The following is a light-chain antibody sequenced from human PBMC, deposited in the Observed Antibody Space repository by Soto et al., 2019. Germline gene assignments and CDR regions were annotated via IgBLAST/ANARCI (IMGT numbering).Light chain of an antibody. V-gene: IGLV1-36*01. CDR3: AAWDDSLRGVI. CDR1: TSNIGNNA. J-gene: IGLJ2*01. Sequence: QSVLTQPPSLSAAPRQRVTISCSGSTSNIGNNAVNWYQQLPGKAPKLLIYYNDLLASGVSDRFSGSKSGTSASLAISGLQPEDEADYYCAAWDDSLRGVIFGGGTKLTVL. CDR2: YND.